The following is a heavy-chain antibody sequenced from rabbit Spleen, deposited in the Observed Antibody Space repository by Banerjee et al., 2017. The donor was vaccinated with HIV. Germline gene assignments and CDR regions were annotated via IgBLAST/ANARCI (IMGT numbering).Heavy chain of an antibody. CDR2: IDSGSRDFT. J-gene: IGHJ6*01. CDR1: GFDFSNYNF. D-gene: IGHD2-1*01. CDR3: ARSTYGYDDYGDLYYAAMDL. V-gene: IGHV1S45*01. Sequence: QEQLEESGGGLVQPGASLTLTCTASGFDFSNYNFMCWVRQAPGKGLEWIACIDSGSRDFTYSATWAKGRFTYSKTSSTTVTLQMTSLTVADTATYFCARSTYGYDDYGDLYYAAMDLWGPGTLVTVS.